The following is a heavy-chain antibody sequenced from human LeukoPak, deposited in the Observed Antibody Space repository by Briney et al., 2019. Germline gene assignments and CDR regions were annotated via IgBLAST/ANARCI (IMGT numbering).Heavy chain of an antibody. CDR3: VRDPSFSSGFFDY. CDR1: GGSISSYY. J-gene: IGHJ4*02. CDR2: IYSSGST. D-gene: IGHD6-19*01. Sequence: SETLSLTCTVSGGSISSYYWNWIRQPAGKGLEWIGRIYSSGSTNYYNPPLKSRVTLSIDTSKNQFSLTLTSVTAADTAVYYCVRDPSFSSGFFDYWGQGTLVTVSS. V-gene: IGHV4-4*07.